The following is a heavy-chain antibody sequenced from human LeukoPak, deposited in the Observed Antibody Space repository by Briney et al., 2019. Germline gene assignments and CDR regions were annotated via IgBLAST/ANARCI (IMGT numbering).Heavy chain of an antibody. V-gene: IGHV4-39*01. J-gene: IGHJ4*02. D-gene: IGHD3-10*01. CDR1: GGSISSSSYY. CDR3: ARSGFGELPFNY. Sequence: PSETLSLTCTVSGGSISSSSYYWGWIRQPPGKGLEGIGSIYYSGSTYYNPSLKSRVTISVDTSKNQFSLKLSSVTAADTAVYYCARSGFGELPFNYWGQGTLVTVSS. CDR2: IYYSGST.